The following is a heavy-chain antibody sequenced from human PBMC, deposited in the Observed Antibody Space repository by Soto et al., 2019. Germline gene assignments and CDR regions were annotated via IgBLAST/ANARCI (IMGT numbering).Heavy chain of an antibody. J-gene: IGHJ6*02. Sequence: QVQLVQSGAEVKKPGSSVKVSCKASGGTFSSYAISWVRQAPGQGLEWMGGIIPIFGTANYAQKFQGRVTITADESTCAAHIGLSSLRSDDTAVYYCRRDRTGYDYYYYCAMDVWSQGARGTVSS. CDR1: GGTFSSYA. CDR3: RRDRTGYDYYYYCAMDV. V-gene: IGHV1-69*01. D-gene: IGHD7-27*01. CDR2: IIPIFGTA.